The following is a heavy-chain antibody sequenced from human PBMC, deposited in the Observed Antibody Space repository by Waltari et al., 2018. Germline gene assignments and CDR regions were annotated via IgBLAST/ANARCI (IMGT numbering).Heavy chain of an antibody. J-gene: IGHJ3*02. D-gene: IGHD2-8*01. Sequence: VQLVQSGAEVKKPGSSVKVSCKASGGTFSSYAISWVRQAPGQGLEWMGGIIPIFGTANYAQKFQGRVTMTADESTSTAYMELSSLRSEDTAVYYCARERGDIVLMVYVMGAFDIWGQGTMVTVSS. CDR2: IIPIFGTA. CDR1: GGTFSSYA. V-gene: IGHV1-69*01. CDR3: ARERGDIVLMVYVMGAFDI.